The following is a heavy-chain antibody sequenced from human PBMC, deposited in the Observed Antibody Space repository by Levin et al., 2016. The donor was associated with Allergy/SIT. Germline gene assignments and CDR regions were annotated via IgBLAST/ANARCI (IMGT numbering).Heavy chain of an antibody. Sequence: WIRQPPGKGLEWIGYIYYSGSTYYNPSLKSRVTISVDTSKNQFSLKLSSVTAADTAVYYCARDLDTAGGRYNWFDPWGQGTLVTVSS. CDR3: ARDLDTAGGRYNWFDP. V-gene: IGHV4-31*02. D-gene: IGHD5-18*01. J-gene: IGHJ5*02. CDR2: IYYSGST.